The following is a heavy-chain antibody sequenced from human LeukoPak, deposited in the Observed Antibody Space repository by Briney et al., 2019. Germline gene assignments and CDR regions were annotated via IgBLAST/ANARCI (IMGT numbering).Heavy chain of an antibody. CDR1: GGSISSGSYY. D-gene: IGHD2-15*01. CDR2: IYTGGST. Sequence: TLSLTCTVSGGSISSGSYYWSWIRQAAGKGVEWIGRIYTGGSTNYSPSLKSRVTISVDTSKNQFSLKLSSVTAADTAVYYCARDKRGGSPYYFDYWGQGSLVTVSS. V-gene: IGHV4-61*02. J-gene: IGHJ4*02. CDR3: ARDKRGGSPYYFDY.